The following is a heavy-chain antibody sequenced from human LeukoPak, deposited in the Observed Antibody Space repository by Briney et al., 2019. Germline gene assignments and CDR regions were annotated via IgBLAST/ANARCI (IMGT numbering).Heavy chain of an antibody. J-gene: IGHJ6*02. CDR3: ARHRLWFYYYGMDV. Sequence: PSETLSLTCTVSGGSISSGSYYWSWIRQPAGKGLEWIGRIYTSGSTNYNPSLKSRVTISVDTSKNQFSLKLSSVTAADTAVYYCARHRLWFYYYGMDVWGQGTTVTVSS. D-gene: IGHD3-10*01. V-gene: IGHV4-61*02. CDR1: GGSISSGSYY. CDR2: IYTSGST.